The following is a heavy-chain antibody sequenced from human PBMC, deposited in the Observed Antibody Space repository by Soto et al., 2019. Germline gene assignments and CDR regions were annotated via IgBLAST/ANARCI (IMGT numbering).Heavy chain of an antibody. CDR3: VKDDGGNPSTEPH. V-gene: IGHV3-23*01. Sequence: EVQLLESGGGLVQPGGSLRLSCAASGITISNYPMSRVRQAPGKGLDWVSGISGSGDRTYYADSAKGRFTISKDFSKNSLSLQLDSLRAEDTAVYFCVKDDGGNPSTEPHWGQGTLVTVSS. D-gene: IGHD2-15*01. CDR2: ISGSGDRT. J-gene: IGHJ4*02. CDR1: GITISNYP.